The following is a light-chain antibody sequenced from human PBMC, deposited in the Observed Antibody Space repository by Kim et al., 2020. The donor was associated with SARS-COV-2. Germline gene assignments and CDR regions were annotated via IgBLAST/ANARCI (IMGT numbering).Light chain of an antibody. J-gene: IGKJ1*01. CDR2: KAS. CDR1: QSISNW. Sequence: AAVGERVTITCRASQSISNWLAWYQQKPGKAPKLLIYKASILESGVPSRFSGSGSGTEFTLFISSLQPDDFATYYCQQYNSYSRTFGQGTKVDIK. CDR3: QQYNSYSRT. V-gene: IGKV1-5*03.